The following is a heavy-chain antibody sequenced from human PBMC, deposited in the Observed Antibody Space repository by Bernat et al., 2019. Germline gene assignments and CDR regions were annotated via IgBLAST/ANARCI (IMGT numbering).Heavy chain of an antibody. Sequence: QVQLQQWGAGLLKPSETLSLTCAVYGGSFSGYYWSWIRQPPGKGLEWIGEINHSGSTNSNPSIKSRVTISVDTSKNQFSLKLSSVTAADTAVYYCARERGGYCSSTSCYARYYYYMDVWGKGTTVTVSS. CDR3: ARERGGYCSSTSCYARYYYYMDV. J-gene: IGHJ6*03. CDR1: GGSFSGYY. V-gene: IGHV4-34*01. CDR2: INHSGST. D-gene: IGHD2-2*01.